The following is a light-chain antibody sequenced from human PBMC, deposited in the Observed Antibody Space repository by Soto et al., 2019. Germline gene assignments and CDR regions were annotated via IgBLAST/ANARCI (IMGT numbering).Light chain of an antibody. V-gene: IGKV1-33*01. Sequence: DIQMTQSPSSLSASVGDRVTITCQASQDISNNLNWYQQKPGKAPKLLINDASKLEPGVPSRFSGSGSGTDFAFTINSLQPEDIATYYCQQYDNLPRTFGQGTRLEIK. CDR3: QQYDNLPRT. CDR1: QDISNN. J-gene: IGKJ5*01. CDR2: DAS.